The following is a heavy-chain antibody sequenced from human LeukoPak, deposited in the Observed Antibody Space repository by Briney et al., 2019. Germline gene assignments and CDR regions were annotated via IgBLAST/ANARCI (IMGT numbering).Heavy chain of an antibody. V-gene: IGHV4-59*01. CDR1: GGSISSYY. CDR3: ARGLRWSDNWFDP. Sequence: PSETLSLTCTVSGGSISSYYWSWIRQPPGKGLEWIGYIYYSGSTNYNPSLKSRVTISVDTSKNQFSLKLSSVTAADTAVYYCARGLRWSDNWFDPWGQGTLVTVSS. J-gene: IGHJ5*02. D-gene: IGHD4-23*01. CDR2: IYYSGST.